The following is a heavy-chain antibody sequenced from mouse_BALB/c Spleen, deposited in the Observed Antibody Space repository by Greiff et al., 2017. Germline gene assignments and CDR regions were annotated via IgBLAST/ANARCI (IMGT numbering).Heavy chain of an antibody. CDR2: INPSSGYT. CDR1: GYTFTSYT. J-gene: IGHJ3*01. V-gene: IGHV1-4*02. CDR3: AKDGENYYGSSYDWFAY. D-gene: IGHD1-1*01. Sequence: VQLQQSAAELARPGASVKMSCKASGYTFTSYTMHWVKQRPGQGLEWIGYINPSSGYTEYNQKFKDKTTLTADKSSSTAYMQLSSLTSEDSAVYYCAKDGENYYGSSYDWFAYWGQGTLVTVSA.